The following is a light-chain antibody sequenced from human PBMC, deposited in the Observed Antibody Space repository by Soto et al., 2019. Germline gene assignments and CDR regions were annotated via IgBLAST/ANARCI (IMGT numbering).Light chain of an antibody. J-gene: IGKJ4*01. CDR2: DAS. CDR3: QQRSSWPPT. Sequence: EIVLTQSPATLYLSPGERDTLSCRASQSVSSYLAWYQQKPGQAPRLLIYDASNRATGIPARFSASGSGTFFTLTIGSLEAEYCAVYYSQQRSSWPPTFGGGTKVEIK. V-gene: IGKV3-11*01. CDR1: QSVSSY.